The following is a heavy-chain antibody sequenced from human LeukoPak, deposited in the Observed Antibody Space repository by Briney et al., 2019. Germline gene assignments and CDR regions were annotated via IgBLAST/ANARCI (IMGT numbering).Heavy chain of an antibody. V-gene: IGHV3-64*01. D-gene: IGHD3-22*01. CDR3: AKDPHYYDSSGYYNY. CDR2: ISSNGGST. Sequence: GGSLRLSCAASGFTFSSFAMHWVRQAPGKGLEYVSSISSNGGSTYYANSVKGRFTISRDNSKNTLYLQMGSLRAEDTAVYYCAKDPHYYDSSGYYNYWGQGTLVTVSS. J-gene: IGHJ4*02. CDR1: GFTFSSFA.